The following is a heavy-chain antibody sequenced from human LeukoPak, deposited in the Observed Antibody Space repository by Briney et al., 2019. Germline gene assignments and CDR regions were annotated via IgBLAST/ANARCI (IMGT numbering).Heavy chain of an antibody. V-gene: IGHV3-30*18. D-gene: IGHD6-13*01. CDR3: AKGAGGSGIYFDY. CDR2: ISYDGSNK. J-gene: IGHJ4*02. CDR1: GFTFSSYG. Sequence: GGSLRLSCAASGFTFSSYGMHWVRQAPGKGLEWVAVISYDGSNKYYADSVKGRFTISRDNSKNTLYQQMNSLRAEDTAVYYCAKGAGGSGIYFDYWGQGTLVTVSS.